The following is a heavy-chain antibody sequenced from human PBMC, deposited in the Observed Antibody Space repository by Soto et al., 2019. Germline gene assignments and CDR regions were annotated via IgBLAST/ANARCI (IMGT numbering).Heavy chain of an antibody. CDR1: GDTHTIYF. D-gene: IGHD3-10*01. CDR3: ARGGSYYAH. J-gene: IGHJ4*02. Sequence: QVQLVQSVAEVKQPGASVRVSCKASGDTHTIYFIHWLRQAPGQGLEWMGWINSVSGGANYAPRFQGRVAMTRDRSSATAFMELSRLRSDDPAVYYCARGGSYYAHWGQGTLVTVSS. V-gene: IGHV1-2*02. CDR2: INSVSGGA.